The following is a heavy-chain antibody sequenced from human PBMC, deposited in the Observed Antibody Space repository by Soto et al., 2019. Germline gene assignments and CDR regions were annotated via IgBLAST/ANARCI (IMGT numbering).Heavy chain of an antibody. Sequence: EVQLLDSGGGLAQPGGSLRVSCAASGFIFNNYAMNWVRQAPGEGLQWVAGISASGVSTYYADSVKGLFIISRDNSKNTLFLQMNSVRAEDTAIYYCAQVPLRPSYFHYSGLATLVTVSS. CDR2: ISASGVST. V-gene: IGHV3-23*01. CDR3: AQVPLRPSYFHY. J-gene: IGHJ4*02. D-gene: IGHD4-17*01. CDR1: GFIFNNYA.